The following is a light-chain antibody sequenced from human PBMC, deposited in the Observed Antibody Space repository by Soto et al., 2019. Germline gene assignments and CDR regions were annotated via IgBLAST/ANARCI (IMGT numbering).Light chain of an antibody. CDR1: NSNIGRNT. V-gene: IGLV1-44*01. J-gene: IGLJ3*02. Sequence: QSVLTQPPSASGTPGQRVTISCSGSNSNIGRNTVNWYQQLPGMAPKLLIYNNDQRPSGVPDRFSGSKSGTSASLAIRGLRSEDEADYHCASRDDTLGGPVFGGGTKVTVL. CDR2: NND. CDR3: ASRDDTLGGPV.